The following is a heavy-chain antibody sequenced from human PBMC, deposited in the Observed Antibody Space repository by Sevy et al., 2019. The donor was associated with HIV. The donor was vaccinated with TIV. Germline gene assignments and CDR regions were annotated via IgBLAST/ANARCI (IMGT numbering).Heavy chain of an antibody. Sequence: ASVKVSCKASGYSFTNYAIHWVRQAPGQGLEWMGWIKTDNGNTKYSQRFQGRVTITRDTSATTAYMEMSSLRYDDTALYFCATGKGGIFGVVVGQFDSWGQGTLVTVSS. J-gene: IGHJ4*02. CDR2: IKTDNGNT. V-gene: IGHV1-3*04. D-gene: IGHD3-3*01. CDR1: GYSFTNYA. CDR3: ATGKGGIFGVVVGQFDS.